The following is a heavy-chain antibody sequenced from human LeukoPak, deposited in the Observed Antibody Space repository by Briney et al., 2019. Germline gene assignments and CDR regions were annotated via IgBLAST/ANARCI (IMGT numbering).Heavy chain of an antibody. CDR1: GGSISSYY. J-gene: IGHJ5*02. Sequence: SETLSLTCTVSGGSISSYYWSWIRQPPGKGLEWIGYIYYSGSTNYNPSLKSRVTISVDTSKNQFSLKLSSVTAADTAVYYCAGKGEQYSSSWYWFDPWGQGTLVTVSS. CDR2: IYYSGST. CDR3: AGKGEQYSSSWYWFDP. V-gene: IGHV4-59*01. D-gene: IGHD6-13*01.